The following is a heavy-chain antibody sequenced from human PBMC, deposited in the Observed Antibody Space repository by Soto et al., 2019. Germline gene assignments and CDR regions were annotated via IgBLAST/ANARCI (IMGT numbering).Heavy chain of an antibody. CDR3: ARGPWGVIAAAGNWFDP. J-gene: IGHJ5*02. V-gene: IGHV3-21*01. D-gene: IGHD6-13*01. Sequence: EVQLVESGGGLVKPGGSLRLSCAASGFTFSSYSMNRVRQAPGKGLEWVSSISSSSSYIYYADSVKGRFTISRDNAKNSLYLQMNSLRAEDTAVYYCARGPWGVIAAAGNWFDPWGQGTLVTVSS. CDR2: ISSSSSYI. CDR1: GFTFSSYS.